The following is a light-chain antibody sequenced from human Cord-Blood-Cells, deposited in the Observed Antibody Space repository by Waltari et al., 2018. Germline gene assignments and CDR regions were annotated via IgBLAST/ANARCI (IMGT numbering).Light chain of an antibody. J-gene: IGKJ2*03. V-gene: IGKV1-39*01. Sequence: DIQMTQSPSSLSASVGERVTITCRASQSISSYLNWYQHKPGKAPKLLIYAASSLQSGVPSRFSGSGSGTDFTLTISSLQPEDFATYYCQQSYSTPPYSFGQGTKLEIK. CDR1: QSISSY. CDR2: AAS. CDR3: QQSYSTPPYS.